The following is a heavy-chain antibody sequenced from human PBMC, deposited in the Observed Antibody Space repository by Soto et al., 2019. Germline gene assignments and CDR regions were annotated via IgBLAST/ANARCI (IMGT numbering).Heavy chain of an antibody. V-gene: IGHV5-10-1*01. CDR3: ACEGYYYGMDV. CDR2: IDPSDSYT. Sequence: XESLKLSWKCSRYRFTSYWISLVLQMRGKGLEWMGRIDPSDSYTNYSPSFQGHVTISADKSTSTAYLQWSSLKASDTAMYYCACEGYYYGMDVGGQRATVTVSS. J-gene: IGHJ6*02. CDR1: RYRFTSYW.